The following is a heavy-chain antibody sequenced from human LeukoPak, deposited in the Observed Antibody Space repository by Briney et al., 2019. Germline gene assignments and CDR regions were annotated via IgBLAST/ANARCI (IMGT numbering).Heavy chain of an antibody. CDR1: GFTFSSYA. Sequence: GGSLRLSCAASGFTFSSYAMHWVRQAPGKGLEWVAVISYDGSNKYYADSVKGRFTISRDNSKNTLYLQMNSLRAEDTAVYYCAKDPGSWEYYFDYWGQGTLVTVSS. J-gene: IGHJ4*02. V-gene: IGHV3-30*04. CDR3: AKDPGSWEYYFDY. D-gene: IGHD6-13*01. CDR2: ISYDGSNK.